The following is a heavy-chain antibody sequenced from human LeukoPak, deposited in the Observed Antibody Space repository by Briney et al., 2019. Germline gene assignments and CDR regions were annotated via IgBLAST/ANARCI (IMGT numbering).Heavy chain of an antibody. D-gene: IGHD3-22*01. CDR1: GFIFRSFW. CDR3: ANYYYDRSGYYYVEYFQH. V-gene: IGHV3-23*01. Sequence: GGSLRLSCEASGFIFRSFWMSWVRQAPGKGLEWVSAISGSGGSTYYADFVKGRFTISRDNSRDTVYLKMNSLRAEDTAVYYCANYYYDRSGYYYVEYFQHWGQGTLVTVSS. J-gene: IGHJ1*01. CDR2: ISGSGGST.